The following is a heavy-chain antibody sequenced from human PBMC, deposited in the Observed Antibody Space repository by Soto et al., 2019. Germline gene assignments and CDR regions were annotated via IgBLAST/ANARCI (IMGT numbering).Heavy chain of an antibody. CDR1: GYTFSSYD. J-gene: IGHJ4*02. D-gene: IGHD4-17*01. CDR2: TNPKSGYT. Sequence: QVQLVQSGAEVKKPGASVKVSCKASGYTFSSYDINWVRQATGQGLEWMGWTNPKSGYTGSAQKFQGRITMTRYSSMSTAYMELNNLRSEDTAVYYCARTDGDLDYWGQGTLVTVSS. CDR3: ARTDGDLDY. V-gene: IGHV1-8*01.